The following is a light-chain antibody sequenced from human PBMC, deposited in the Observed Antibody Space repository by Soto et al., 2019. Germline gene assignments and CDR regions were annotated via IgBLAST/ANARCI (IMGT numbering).Light chain of an antibody. CDR3: QQYGSSPRT. CDR1: QSVSSSH. Sequence: EIVLTQSPGTLSLSPGERAILSCRASQSVSSSHLAWYQQKPGQAPRLLIYGASSRATGIPDRFSGSGSGTDFTLTISRLEPEDFAVYYCQQYGSSPRTFGQGTKVEIK. J-gene: IGKJ1*01. CDR2: GAS. V-gene: IGKV3-20*01.